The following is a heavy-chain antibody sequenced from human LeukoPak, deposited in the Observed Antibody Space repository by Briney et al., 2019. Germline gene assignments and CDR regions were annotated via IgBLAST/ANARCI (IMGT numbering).Heavy chain of an antibody. V-gene: IGHV1-46*01. CDR2: INPSGGST. D-gene: IGHD2/OR15-2a*01. Sequence: ASVKVSCKASGYTFTSYYMHWVRQAPGQGLEWMGIINPSGGSTSYAQKFQGRVIMTRDMSTSTDYMELSSLRAEDTAVYYCAKGGSMPWGYYMDVWGKGTTVTISS. CDR1: GYTFTSYY. CDR3: AKGGSMPWGYYMDV. J-gene: IGHJ6*03.